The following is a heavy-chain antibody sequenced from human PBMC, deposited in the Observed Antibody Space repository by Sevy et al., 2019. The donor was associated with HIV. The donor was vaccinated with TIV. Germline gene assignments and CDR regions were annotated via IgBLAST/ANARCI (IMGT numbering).Heavy chain of an antibody. CDR2: IIPIFGTA. Sequence: ASVKVSCKASGGTFSSYAISWVRRAPGQGLEWIGGIIPIFGTANYAQKFQGRVTITADESTSTAYMELSSLRSEDTAVYYCASAVVVVAATLDYYYGMDVWGQGTTVTVSS. J-gene: IGHJ6*02. D-gene: IGHD2-15*01. CDR1: GGTFSSYA. V-gene: IGHV1-69*13. CDR3: ASAVVVVAATLDYYYGMDV.